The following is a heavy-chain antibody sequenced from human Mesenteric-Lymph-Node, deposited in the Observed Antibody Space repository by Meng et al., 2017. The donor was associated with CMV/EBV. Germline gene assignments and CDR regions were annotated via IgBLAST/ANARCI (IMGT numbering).Heavy chain of an antibody. Sequence: GESLKISCAASGFTFSSYEMNWVRQAPGKGLEWVSYISSSGSTIYYADSVKGRFTISRDNSKNTLYLQMNSLRAEDAAVYYCARGGFGVVIELVDYWGQGTLVTVSS. J-gene: IGHJ4*02. CDR2: ISSSGSTI. CDR1: GFTFSSYE. V-gene: IGHV3-48*03. D-gene: IGHD3-3*01. CDR3: ARGGFGVVIELVDY.